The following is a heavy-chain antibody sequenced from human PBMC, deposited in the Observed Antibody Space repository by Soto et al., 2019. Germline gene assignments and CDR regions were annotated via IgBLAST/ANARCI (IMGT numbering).Heavy chain of an antibody. D-gene: IGHD1-26*01. V-gene: IGHV1-69*01. CDR3: ARVEWELQAFDY. CDR2: IIPIFGTA. Sequence: SVKVSFNASGGTFSSYAISLVRHAPGQGLEWMGGIIPIFGTANYAQKFQGRVTITADESTSTAYMELSSMRSEDTAVYYCARVEWELQAFDYWGQGTLVTVSS. J-gene: IGHJ4*02. CDR1: GGTFSSYA.